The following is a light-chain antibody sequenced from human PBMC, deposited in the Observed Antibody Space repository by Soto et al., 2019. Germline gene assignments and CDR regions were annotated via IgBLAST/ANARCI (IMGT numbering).Light chain of an antibody. V-gene: IGKV1-33*01. CDR2: DAS. CDR3: QQYYNVPIT. CDR1: QDIGNY. J-gene: IGKJ5*01. Sequence: DIHMTQSPSSLSASVGDIVTITCQASQDIGNYLNWYQQRPGKAPKLLILDASSLDTGVPSRFSGSGSGTDFTFTISSLQSEDIATYYCQQYYNVPITFGQGTRLEIK.